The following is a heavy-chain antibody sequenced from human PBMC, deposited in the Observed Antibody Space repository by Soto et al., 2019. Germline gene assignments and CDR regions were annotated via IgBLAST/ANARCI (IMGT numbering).Heavy chain of an antibody. CDR1: GGSISSSSYY. J-gene: IGHJ5*02. D-gene: IGHD3-3*01. CDR2: IYYSGST. Sequence: SETLSLICTVSGGSISSSSYYWGWIRQPPGKGLEWIGSIYYSGSTYYNPSLKSRVTISVDTSKNQFSLKLSSVTAADTAVYYCARQSAQYDFWSGYYRAEWFDPWGQGTLVTVSS. V-gene: IGHV4-39*01. CDR3: ARQSAQYDFWSGYYRAEWFDP.